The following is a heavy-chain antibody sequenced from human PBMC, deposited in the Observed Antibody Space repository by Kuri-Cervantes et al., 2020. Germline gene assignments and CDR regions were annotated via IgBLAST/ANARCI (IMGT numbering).Heavy chain of an antibody. V-gene: IGHV3-30*01. CDR2: ISYDGSNK. J-gene: IGHJ4*02. CDR1: GFTFNSYA. Sequence: GGSLRLSCAASGFTFNSYAMHWVRQAPGKGLEWVAAISYDGSNKYYADSVKGRFTISRDNSKNTLYLQMNSLRAEDTAVYYCASRSGDYVDYWGQGTLVTVSS. D-gene: IGHD6-25*01. CDR3: ASRSGDYVDY.